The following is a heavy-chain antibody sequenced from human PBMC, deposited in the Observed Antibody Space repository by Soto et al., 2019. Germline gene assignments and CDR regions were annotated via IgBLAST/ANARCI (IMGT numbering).Heavy chain of an antibody. J-gene: IGHJ4*02. CDR1: GGSVSGGSFY. CDR2: IYFGGST. V-gene: IGHV4-61*01. Sequence: SETLSLTCTVSGGSVSGGSFYWTWIRQPPEKGLEWIGYIYFGGSTTYNSSLKSRVNISIDTSKNQFSLKLTSVTAADTAVYYCARDIRGYSRAFDYWGQGTLVTVS. D-gene: IGHD5-18*01. CDR3: ARDIRGYSRAFDY.